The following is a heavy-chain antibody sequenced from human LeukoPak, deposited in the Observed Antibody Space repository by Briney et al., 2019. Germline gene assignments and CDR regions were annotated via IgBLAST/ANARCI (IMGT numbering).Heavy chain of an antibody. D-gene: IGHD2-2*02. CDR1: GGSISSGSYY. V-gene: IGHV4-61*02. CDR2: IYTSGST. J-gene: IGHJ4*02. Sequence: SETLSLTCTVSGGSISSGSYYWSWIRQPAGKGLEWIGRIYTSGSTNYNPSLKSRVTISIDTSKNQFSLRLTSVTAADTAVYYCAREPTLYCGSTSCYTIWGQGTLVTVSS. CDR3: AREPTLYCGSTSCYTI.